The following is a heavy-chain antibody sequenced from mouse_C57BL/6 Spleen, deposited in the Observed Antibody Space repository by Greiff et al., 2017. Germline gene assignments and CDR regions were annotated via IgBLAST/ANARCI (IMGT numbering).Heavy chain of an antibody. Sequence: QVQLQQSGAELVRPGTSVTVSCKASGYAFTNYLIEWVKQRPGQGLEWIGVINPGSGGTNYNEKFKGKATLPADKSSSTAYMQLSSLTSEASAVYFCARRGYFLGDYWGQGTTLTVSS. J-gene: IGHJ2*01. V-gene: IGHV1-54*01. CDR2: INPGSGGT. CDR1: GYAFTNYL. CDR3: ARRGYFLGDY.